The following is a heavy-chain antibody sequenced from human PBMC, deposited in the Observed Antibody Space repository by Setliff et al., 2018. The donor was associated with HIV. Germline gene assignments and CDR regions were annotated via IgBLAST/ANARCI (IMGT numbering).Heavy chain of an antibody. D-gene: IGHD2-21*01. Sequence: PSETLSLTCTVSGVSISTSSYYWGWIRQPPGKGLEWIGSIYHSGSTNYNPSLKSRVTISVDTSKNQFSLKLSSVTAADTAMYYCAKDGGDYNLDYYYYMDVWGKGTTVTVSS. CDR3: AKDGGDYNLDYYYYMDV. CDR1: GVSISTSSYY. V-gene: IGHV4-39*07. CDR2: IYHSGST. J-gene: IGHJ6*03.